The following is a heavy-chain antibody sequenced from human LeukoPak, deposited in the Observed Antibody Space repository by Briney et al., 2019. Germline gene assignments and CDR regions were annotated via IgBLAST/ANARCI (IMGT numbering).Heavy chain of an antibody. Sequence: PGGSLRLSCAASGFTFSSYAMSWVRQAPGKGLEWVSAISGSGGNTYYADSVKGRFTISRDNAKNSLYLQMNSLRAEDTAVYYCARVPYTAMVTGYFDYWGQGTLVTVSS. CDR1: GFTFSSYA. V-gene: IGHV3-23*01. D-gene: IGHD5-18*01. CDR3: ARVPYTAMVTGYFDY. J-gene: IGHJ4*02. CDR2: ISGSGGNT.